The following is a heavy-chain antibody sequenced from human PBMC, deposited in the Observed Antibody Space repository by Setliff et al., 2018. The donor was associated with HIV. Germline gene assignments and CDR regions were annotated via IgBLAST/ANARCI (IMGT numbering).Heavy chain of an antibody. CDR2: IVPIFVTT. D-gene: IGHD6-6*01. CDR1: GGTFSTHA. V-gene: IGHV1-69*06. Sequence: SVKVSCKASGGTFSTHAISWVRQAPGQGLEWMGRIVPIFVTTNYAQNFQGRVTFTADKSTSTAYMELTSLRSEDTAVYFCARGSTSSWSYHYMDVWGKGTTVTVSS. J-gene: IGHJ6*03. CDR3: ARGSTSSWSYHYMDV.